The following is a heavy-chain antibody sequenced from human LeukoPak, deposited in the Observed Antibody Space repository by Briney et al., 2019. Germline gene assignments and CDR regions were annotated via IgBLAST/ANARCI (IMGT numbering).Heavy chain of an antibody. Sequence: PGGSLRLSCAASGFAFSAYAMSWLRQPPGKGLEWVSTINANSGTTSYAASVRGRFTISRDNSKNTLYLQMNSLRDEDSAVYYCARAQPLAYCGSDCYLDYWGQGTLVTVSS. CDR2: INANSGTT. J-gene: IGHJ4*02. CDR3: ARAQPLAYCGSDCYLDY. D-gene: IGHD2-21*02. V-gene: IGHV3-23*01. CDR1: GFAFSAYA.